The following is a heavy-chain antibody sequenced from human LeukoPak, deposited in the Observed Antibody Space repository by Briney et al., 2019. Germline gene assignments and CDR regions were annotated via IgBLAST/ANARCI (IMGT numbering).Heavy chain of an antibody. Sequence: GGSLRLSCAASGFPFSGYAMHWVRQAPGKGLEWVAIISYDGSIEHYADSVRGRFTVSRDNSKNTVYLQMNSLRTDDTARYFCAREEEGELPDYWGQGTLVTVSS. CDR3: AREEEGELPDY. V-gene: IGHV3-30*03. J-gene: IGHJ4*02. D-gene: IGHD1-26*01. CDR1: GFPFSGYA. CDR2: ISYDGSIE.